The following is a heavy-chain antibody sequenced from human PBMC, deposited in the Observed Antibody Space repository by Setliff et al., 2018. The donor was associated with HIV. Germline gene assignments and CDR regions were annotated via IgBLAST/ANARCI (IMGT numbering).Heavy chain of an antibody. Sequence: GASVKVSCKASGGSFRSYTISWVRQAPGQGLEWMGGIIPISGTANYAQKFQGRVTITADESTSTAYMELSSLRSEDTAVYYCAREGSSGWYRTGKLAYGTDVWGQGTTVTVSS. J-gene: IGHJ6*02. CDR1: GGSFRSYT. CDR2: IIPISGTA. CDR3: AREGSSGWYRTGKLAYGTDV. D-gene: IGHD6-19*01. V-gene: IGHV1-69*13.